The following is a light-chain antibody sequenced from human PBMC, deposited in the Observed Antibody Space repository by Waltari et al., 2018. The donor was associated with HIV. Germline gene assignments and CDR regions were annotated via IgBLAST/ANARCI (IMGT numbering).Light chain of an antibody. V-gene: IGLV2-23*02. CDR1: SSDVGSSNL. Sequence: QSALTQPASVSGSPGQSITISCTGTSSDVGSSNLVSWYQHHPGKAPKLMIFEVTQRPSGVSNRFSGSKSGNTASLTISGLQADDEADYYCCSYAGSSAFVFGTGTKVTVL. J-gene: IGLJ1*01. CDR2: EVT. CDR3: CSYAGSSAFV.